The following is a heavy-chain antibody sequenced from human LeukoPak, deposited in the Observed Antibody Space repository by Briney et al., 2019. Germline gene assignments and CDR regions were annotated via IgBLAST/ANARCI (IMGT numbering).Heavy chain of an antibody. J-gene: IGHJ4*02. Sequence: RGSLRLSCATSAFTLSSYWMHWIRQGPGKGLVWVSRINSDGSSRSYADYVKGRFTISRDDAKNTLYLQMSSLSVDDTAIYYCTRGSPGYSSSWLDFWGQGILVTVSS. CDR3: TRGSPGYSSSWLDF. CDR1: AFTLSSYW. V-gene: IGHV3-74*01. CDR2: INSDGSSR. D-gene: IGHD6-13*01.